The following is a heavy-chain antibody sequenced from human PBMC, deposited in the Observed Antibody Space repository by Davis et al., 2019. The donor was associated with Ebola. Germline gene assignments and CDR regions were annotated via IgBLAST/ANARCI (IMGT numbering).Heavy chain of an antibody. V-gene: IGHV3-23*01. Sequence: GESLKISCAASGFTFSSYGMHWVRQAPGQGLEWVSGISDSGRTKYYAHSVKGRFTISRDNSKNTLYLQMNSLRAEDTAVYYCAKDTVVTRGTFDYWGQGTLVTVSS. CDR3: AKDTVVTRGTFDY. D-gene: IGHD4-23*01. CDR2: ISDSGRTK. CDR1: GFTFSSYG. J-gene: IGHJ4*02.